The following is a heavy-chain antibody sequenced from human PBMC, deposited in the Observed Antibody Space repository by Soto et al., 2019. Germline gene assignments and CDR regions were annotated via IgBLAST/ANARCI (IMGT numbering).Heavy chain of an antibody. D-gene: IGHD3-22*01. CDR3: AREGGGYYDSSGYYSDFDY. CDR1: GGTFSSYA. Sequence: QVQLVQSGAEVKKPGSSVKVSCKASGGTFSSYAISWVRQAPGQGLEWMGGIIPIFGTANYAQKFQGRVTISGDESTSTAYMELSSLRSEDTAVYYCAREGGGYYDSSGYYSDFDYWGQGTLVTVSS. CDR2: IIPIFGTA. J-gene: IGHJ4*02. V-gene: IGHV1-69*01.